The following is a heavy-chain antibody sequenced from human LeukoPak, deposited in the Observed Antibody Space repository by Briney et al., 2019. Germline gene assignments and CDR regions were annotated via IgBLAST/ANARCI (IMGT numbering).Heavy chain of an antibody. CDR3: ARLSSSSWYPNWFDP. Sequence: PSETLSLTCTVSGGSISSYYWSWIRQPPGKGLEWIGYIYYSGSTNYNPSLKSRVTISVDTSKNQFSLKLSSVTAADTAMYYCARLSSSSWYPNWFDPWGQGTLVTVSS. D-gene: IGHD6-13*01. V-gene: IGHV4-59*01. CDR2: IYYSGST. CDR1: GGSISSYY. J-gene: IGHJ5*02.